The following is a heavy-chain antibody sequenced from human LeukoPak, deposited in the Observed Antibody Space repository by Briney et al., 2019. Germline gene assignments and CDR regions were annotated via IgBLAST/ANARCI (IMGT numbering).Heavy chain of an antibody. V-gene: IGHV1-46*01. D-gene: IGHD2-8*01. CDR2: INPCGGRR. CDR3: AREDVVLVDAVRYYYCGMDV. J-gene: IGHJ6*02. CDR1: GYTFISNC. Sequence: ASVTVTCTASGYTFISNCIHWVRQAPGQGLEWMGIINPCGGRRRYDKTFQNRVTMIRVTSTSTVYMELSSLKTEAAAVDYCAREDVVLVDAVRYYYCGMDVWGQGTPVTVSS.